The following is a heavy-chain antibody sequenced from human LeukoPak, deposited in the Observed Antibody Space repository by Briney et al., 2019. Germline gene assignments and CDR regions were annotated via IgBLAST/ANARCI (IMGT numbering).Heavy chain of an antibody. D-gene: IGHD5-24*01. CDR3: ARVHGHNLGTLDY. V-gene: IGHV4-34*01. Sequence: SETLSLACTVYGGSFSDDYWSWVRQPPGEGLQWTGEINPGGSTNKNPSLQSRLIMSVDTSKNQFSLNLTSVTAADTAVYYCARVHGHNLGTLDYWGQGILVTVTS. J-gene: IGHJ4*02. CDR1: GGSFSDDY. CDR2: INPGGST.